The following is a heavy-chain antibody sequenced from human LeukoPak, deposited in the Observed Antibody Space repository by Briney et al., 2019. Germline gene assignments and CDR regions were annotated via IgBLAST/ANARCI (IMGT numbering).Heavy chain of an antibody. Sequence: GGSLRLSCAASGFTFSSYEMNWVRQAPGTGLDWVSGITGGGDNTFYADSVKGRFTIPRDNSKNTVYLQMNSLRAEDTAIYYCAIVSWSGYHSWGQGILVTVSS. J-gene: IGHJ4*02. V-gene: IGHV3-23*01. CDR1: GFTFSSYE. D-gene: IGHD3-3*01. CDR2: ITGGGDNT. CDR3: AIVSWSGYHS.